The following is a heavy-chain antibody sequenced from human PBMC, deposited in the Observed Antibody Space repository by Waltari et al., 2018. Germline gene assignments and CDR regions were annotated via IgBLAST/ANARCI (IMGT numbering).Heavy chain of an antibody. CDR3: HLTGRNIVLAGGSPSFYSYMDV. Sequence: QVQVEQSGSEVKRPGASVRVSCTIPGYTLAGLSIAWVRQGPEKGLEWMGRLDREDGETTYAQHFQGRITVTEDTSTNTAYMGLRTLVSDDTAVYFCHLTGRNIVLAGGSPSFYSYMDVWGRGTTVSVS. D-gene: IGHD2-15*01. V-gene: IGHV1-24*01. CDR2: LDREDGET. J-gene: IGHJ6*03. CDR1: GYTLAGLS.